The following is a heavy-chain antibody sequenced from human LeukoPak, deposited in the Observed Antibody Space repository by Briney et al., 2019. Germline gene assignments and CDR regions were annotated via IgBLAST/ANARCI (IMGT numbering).Heavy chain of an antibody. V-gene: IGHV4-59*08. D-gene: IGHD1-1*01. Sequence: SETLSLTCTVSGGSISTYSWSWIRQPPGKGLEWIGRIYYSGSTQYNPSLKSRVIMSVDTSKNQFSLNLSSVTAADTAFYYCARQITGTGTHVYFDYWGQGILVTVSA. CDR2: IYYSGST. CDR1: GGSISTYS. CDR3: ARQITGTGTHVYFDY. J-gene: IGHJ4*02.